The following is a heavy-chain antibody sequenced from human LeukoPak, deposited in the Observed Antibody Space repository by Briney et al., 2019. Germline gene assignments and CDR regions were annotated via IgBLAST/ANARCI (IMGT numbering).Heavy chain of an antibody. D-gene: IGHD2-21*01. Sequence: ASVKVSCKASGYTFTSCYMHWVRQAPGQGLEWMGIINPSGGSTSYAQKFQGRVTMTRDTSTSTVYMELSSLRSEDTAVYYCARETFPNYYYYGMDVWGQGTTVTVSS. J-gene: IGHJ6*02. CDR1: GYTFTSCY. CDR2: INPSGGST. CDR3: ARETFPNYYYYGMDV. V-gene: IGHV1-46*01.